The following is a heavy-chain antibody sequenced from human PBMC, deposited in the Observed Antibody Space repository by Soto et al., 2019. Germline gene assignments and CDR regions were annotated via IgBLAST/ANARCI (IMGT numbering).Heavy chain of an antibody. J-gene: IGHJ4*02. CDR3: AKDSRLYCSRGNCLYLDS. V-gene: IGHV3-23*01. D-gene: IGHD2-15*01. CDR2: INGRGSNT. Sequence: EVELLESGGGLARPGGSLRLSCAASGFTFGIHAMTWIRQVPGKGLEWVANINGRGSNTNYADSVKGRFTISRDNSNNTVDLQMTGLRQEDTALYYCAKDSRLYCSRGNCLYLDSWGQGVLVTVSS. CDR1: GFTFGIHA.